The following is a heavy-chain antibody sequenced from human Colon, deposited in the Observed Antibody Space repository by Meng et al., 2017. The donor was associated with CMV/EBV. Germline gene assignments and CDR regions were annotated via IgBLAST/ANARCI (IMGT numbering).Heavy chain of an antibody. J-gene: IGHJ4*02. CDR3: ARAAGYDFWSDYYFDY. V-gene: IGHV3-21*01. D-gene: IGHD3-3*01. CDR1: RFTFTRHN. Sequence: GGSLRLSCAASRFTFTRHNMNWVRQAPGKGLEWVSSISSDSSYIYYADSVKGRFTISRDNAKNSLYLQMNSLRAEDTAVYYCARAAGYDFWSDYYFDYWGQGTLVTVSS. CDR2: ISSDSSYI.